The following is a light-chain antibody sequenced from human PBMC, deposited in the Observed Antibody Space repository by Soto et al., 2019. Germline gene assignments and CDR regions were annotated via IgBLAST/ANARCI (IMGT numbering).Light chain of an antibody. V-gene: IGKV1-39*01. CDR3: QQRYSTPLT. J-gene: IGKJ3*01. Sequence: DIQMTHSPSSLSASAGDRETITCRARHSISTAFNWYHQKPGRATKLLIYRESILQSGVPSRFSGSGSGTDFTLTINSLQPEDFGTYYCQQRYSTPLTFGPGTKVDIK. CDR2: RES. CDR1: HSISTA.